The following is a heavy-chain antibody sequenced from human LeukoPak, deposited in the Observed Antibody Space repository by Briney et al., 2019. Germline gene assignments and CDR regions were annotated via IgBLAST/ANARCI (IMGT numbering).Heavy chain of an antibody. CDR1: GYTFSTCD. D-gene: IGHD1-1*01. V-gene: IGHV1-8*01. CDR3: ARVLGSISH. J-gene: IGHJ4*02. CDR2: MNPNSGNT. Sequence: ASVKVSCKASGYTFSTCDINWVRQATGQGLEWMGWMNPNSGNTGFAHKFQGRVAMTRDTSINTAYLELSSLRSEDTAVYYCARVLGSISHWGKGTLVTVSS.